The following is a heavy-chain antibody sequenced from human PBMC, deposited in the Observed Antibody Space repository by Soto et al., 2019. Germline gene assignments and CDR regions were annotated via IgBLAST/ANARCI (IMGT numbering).Heavy chain of an antibody. CDR3: ARGSESGYDLDWFDP. CDR1: GGTFSSYT. Sequence: SVKVSCKASGGTFSSYTISWVRQAPGQGLEWMGRIIPILGIANYAQKFQGRVTITADKSTSTAYMELSSLRSEDTAMYYCARGSESGYDLDWFDPWGQGTLVTVSS. V-gene: IGHV1-69*02. D-gene: IGHD5-12*01. CDR2: IIPILGIA. J-gene: IGHJ5*02.